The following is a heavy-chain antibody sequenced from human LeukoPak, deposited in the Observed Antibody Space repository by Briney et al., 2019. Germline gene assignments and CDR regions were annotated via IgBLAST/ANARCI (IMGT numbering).Heavy chain of an antibody. CDR2: VSETGST. V-gene: IGHV4-59*08. Sequence: SETLSLTCTVSGGSIISYNWNWIRQPPGKGLEWIGYVSETGSTNYNSSLENRVTLSLDTSKSQISLNLRSATVADTAVYYCARQDALGKFPPPYYMDVWGKGTTVIVS. CDR3: ARQDALGKFPPPYYMDV. D-gene: IGHD1-26*01. J-gene: IGHJ6*03. CDR1: GGSIISYN.